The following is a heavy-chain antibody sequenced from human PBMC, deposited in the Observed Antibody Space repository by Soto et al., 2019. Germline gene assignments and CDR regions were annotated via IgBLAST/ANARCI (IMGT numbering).Heavy chain of an antibody. CDR3: AREPNYFDY. Sequence: GASVKVSCKASGGTFSSYTISWVRQAPGQGLEWMGRIIPNLGKANYAQKFQGRVTITTDTSTSTAYMELRSLRSEDTAVYYCAREPNYFDYWGQGTLVTVSS. CDR2: IIPNLGKA. J-gene: IGHJ4*02. CDR1: GGTFSSYT. V-gene: IGHV1-69*08.